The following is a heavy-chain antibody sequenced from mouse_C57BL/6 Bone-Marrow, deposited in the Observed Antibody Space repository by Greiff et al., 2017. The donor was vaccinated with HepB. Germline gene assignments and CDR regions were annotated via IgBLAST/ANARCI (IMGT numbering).Heavy chain of an antibody. D-gene: IGHD1-1*01. V-gene: IGHV1-47*01. CDR2: FHPYNDDT. CDR3: AITYYGSSSFAY. J-gene: IGHJ3*01. Sequence: QVPLKESGAELVKPGASVKMSCKASGYTFTTYPIEWMKQNHGKSLEWIGNFHPYNDDTKYNEKFKGKATLTVEKSSSTFYLELSRLTSDDSAVYYCAITYYGSSSFAYWGQGTLVTVSA. CDR1: GYTFTTYP.